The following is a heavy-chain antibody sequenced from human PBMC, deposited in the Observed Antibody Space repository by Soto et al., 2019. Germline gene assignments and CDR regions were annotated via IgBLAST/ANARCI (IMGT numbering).Heavy chain of an antibody. V-gene: IGHV4-34*01. CDR2: INHSGST. CDR3: ARGRARYCSSTSCHRFEY. Sequence: SQTRSLTCAVYGGSFSGYYWSWIRHPPGKGLEWIGEINHSGSTNYNPSLKSRVTISGDTSKNHFSLNLSSVTAAATSLYYGARGRARYCSSTSCHRFEYWRQGTRVAFSS. CDR1: GGSFSGYY. J-gene: IGHJ4*02. D-gene: IGHD2-2*01.